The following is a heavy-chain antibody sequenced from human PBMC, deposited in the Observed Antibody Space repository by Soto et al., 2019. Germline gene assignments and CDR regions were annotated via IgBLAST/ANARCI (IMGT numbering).Heavy chain of an antibody. CDR3: ARREYGGYTGTDY. Sequence: GGSLRLPCAASGFTFSNYAMRWVRQAPGKGLEWVAVISYDGSNKYYADSVKGRFTISRDNSKNTLYLQMNSSVTAADTAVYYCARREYGGYTGTDYWGQGTLVTVSS. D-gene: IGHD5-12*01. J-gene: IGHJ4*02. CDR2: ISYDGSNK. V-gene: IGHV3-30-3*01. CDR1: GFTFSNYA.